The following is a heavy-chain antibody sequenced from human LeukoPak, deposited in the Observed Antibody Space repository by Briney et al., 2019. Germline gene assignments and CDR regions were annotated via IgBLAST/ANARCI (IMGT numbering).Heavy chain of an antibody. V-gene: IGHV4-31*03. J-gene: IGHJ3*02. Sequence: SQTLSLTCTVSGGSISSGGYYWSWIRQHPGKGLEWIGYIYHSGSTYYNPSLKSRVTISVDTSKNQFSLKLSSVTAADTAVYYCARDPYYYDSSGYYGHDAFDIWGQGTMVTVSS. CDR1: GGSISSGGYY. D-gene: IGHD3-22*01. CDR3: ARDPYYYDSSGYYGHDAFDI. CDR2: IYHSGST.